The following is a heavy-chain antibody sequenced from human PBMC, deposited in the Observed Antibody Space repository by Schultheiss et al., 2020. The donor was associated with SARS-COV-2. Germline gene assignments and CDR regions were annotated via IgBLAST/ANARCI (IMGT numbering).Heavy chain of an antibody. CDR1: GGSISSYY. CDR2: IYYSGST. V-gene: IGHV4-59*01. J-gene: IGHJ6*02. Sequence: SETLSLTCTVSGGSISSYYWSWIRQPPGKGLEWIGYIYYSGSTNYNPSLKSRVTISVDTSKNQFSLKLSSVTAADTAVYYCARPAYSYGHQFYYYYYGMDVWGQGTTVTVSS. D-gene: IGHD5-18*01. CDR3: ARPAYSYGHQFYYYYYGMDV.